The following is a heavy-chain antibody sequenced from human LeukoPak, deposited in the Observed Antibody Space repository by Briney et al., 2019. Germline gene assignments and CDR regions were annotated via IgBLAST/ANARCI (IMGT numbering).Heavy chain of an antibody. CDR3: ARGLTTYYDFWSGNKTPNYYYYGMDV. Sequence: PGGSLRLSCAASGFTFDDYAMHWVRQAPGKGLEWVSGISWNSGSIGYADSVKGRFTISRHNSKNTLYLQMNSLRAEDTAVYYCARGLTTYYDFWSGNKTPNYYYYGMDVWGQGTTVTASS. V-gene: IGHV3-9*01. D-gene: IGHD3-3*01. CDR1: GFTFDDYA. J-gene: IGHJ6*02. CDR2: ISWNSGSI.